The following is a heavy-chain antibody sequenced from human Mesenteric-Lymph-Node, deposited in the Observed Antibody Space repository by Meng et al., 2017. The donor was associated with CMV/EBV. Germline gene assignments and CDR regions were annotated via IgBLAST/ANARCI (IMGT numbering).Heavy chain of an antibody. J-gene: IGHJ5*02. CDR2: VHYTGST. CDR3: ARPFPSWQSPRLDPFGA. V-gene: IGHV4-39*01. Sequence: LTLGGSGQGQVKPSETLSLNCTVPCDSISIFYFWGWIRQPPGRGLEWIGSVHYTGSTYYSPSLKSRVTVSVDTSKNQFSLRLTSVTAADTAVYYCARPFPSWQSPRLDPFGAWGQGTLVTVSS. CDR1: CDSISIFYF. D-gene: IGHD6-19*01.